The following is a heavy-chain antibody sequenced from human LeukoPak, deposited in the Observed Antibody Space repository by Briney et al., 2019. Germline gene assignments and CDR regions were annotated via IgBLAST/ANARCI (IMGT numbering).Heavy chain of an antibody. CDR3: AKRGDSGACNDY. D-gene: IGHD2-21*01. CDR2: ISGSGEST. CDR1: GFTFSSYS. J-gene: IGHJ4*02. Sequence: GGSLRLSCAASGFTFSSYSMRWVRQAPGKGLEWVSGISGSGESTYYADSVKGRFTIFRDNPKDTLYLQMNSLRAEDTALYYCAKRGDSGACNDYWGQGTLVTVST. V-gene: IGHV3-23*01.